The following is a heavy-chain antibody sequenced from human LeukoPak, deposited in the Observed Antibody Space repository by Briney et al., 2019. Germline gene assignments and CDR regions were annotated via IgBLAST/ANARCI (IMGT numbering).Heavy chain of an antibody. CDR3: AKVRWGSDNALDS. CDR1: GFTFSSYG. J-gene: IGHJ4*02. CDR2: ISHDGSNT. Sequence: PGGSLRLSCAASGFTFSSYGMHWVRQAPGKGLEWLAIISHDGSNTYYADSVKGRITISRDNSKNTLYLQMNSLRAEDTAVYYCAKVRWGSDNALDSWGQGTLVTASS. D-gene: IGHD3-16*01. V-gene: IGHV3-30*18.